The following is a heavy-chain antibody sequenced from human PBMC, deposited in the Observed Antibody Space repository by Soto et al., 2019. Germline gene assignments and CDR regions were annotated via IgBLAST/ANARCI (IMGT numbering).Heavy chain of an antibody. CDR2: IDPSDSYT. CDR1: GYSFTSYW. V-gene: IGHV5-10-1*01. D-gene: IGHD5-18*01. J-gene: IGHJ3*02. CDR3: ARHNRQPWRWIPNTDDFDI. Sequence: PGESLKISCKGSGYSFTSYWISWVRQMPGKGLEWMGRIDPSDSYTNYSPSFQGHVTISADKSISTAYLQWSSLKASDTAMYYCARHNRQPWRWIPNTDDFDIWGQGTMVTVSS.